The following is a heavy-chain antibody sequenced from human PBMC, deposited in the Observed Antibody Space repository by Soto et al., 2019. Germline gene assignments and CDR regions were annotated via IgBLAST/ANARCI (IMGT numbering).Heavy chain of an antibody. CDR1: GYKVSTWHNFTSYW. CDR2: IYPGDSDT. Sequence: GESLKISCMGSGYKVSTWHNFTSYWIAWVRQMPGEGLEWMGIIYPGDSDTRYSPSFQGQVTISADKSISTAYLQWSSLKASDTAMYYGASHASDAFDIWGQGTMVTVSS. CDR3: ASHASDAFDI. J-gene: IGHJ3*02. V-gene: IGHV5-51*01.